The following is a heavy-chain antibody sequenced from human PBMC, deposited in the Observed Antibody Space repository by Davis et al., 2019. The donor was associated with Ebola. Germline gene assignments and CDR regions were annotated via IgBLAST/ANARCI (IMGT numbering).Heavy chain of an antibody. CDR2: IRSKANSYAT. CDR1: GFTFSGSA. D-gene: IGHD5-12*01. CDR3: ARDLGRVATIGFDY. Sequence: GESLKISCAASGFTFSGSAMHWVRQASGKGLAWVGRIRSKANSYATAYAASVKGRFTISRDKSKNTLYLQMNSLRAEDTAVYYCARDLGRVATIGFDYWGQGTLVTVSS. V-gene: IGHV3-73*01. J-gene: IGHJ4*02.